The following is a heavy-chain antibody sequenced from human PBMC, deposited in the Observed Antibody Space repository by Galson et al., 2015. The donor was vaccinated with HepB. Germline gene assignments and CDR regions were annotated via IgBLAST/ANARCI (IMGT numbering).Heavy chain of an antibody. CDR2: IIPIFGPA. D-gene: IGHD1-1*01. J-gene: IGHJ6*02. CDR3: ARGGLQLELLPLADYYYGMDV. CDR1: GGTFSSYA. V-gene: IGHV1-69*13. Sequence: SVTVSCKASGGTFSSYAISWVRQAPGQGLEWMGGIIPIFGPANYAQKFQGRVTITADESTSTAYMELTSLRSEDTAVYYCARGGLQLELLPLADYYYGMDVWGQGTTVTVSS.